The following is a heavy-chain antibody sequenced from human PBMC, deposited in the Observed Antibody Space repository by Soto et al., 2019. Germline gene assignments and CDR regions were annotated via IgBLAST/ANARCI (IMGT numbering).Heavy chain of an antibody. J-gene: IGHJ4*02. D-gene: IGHD6-25*01. V-gene: IGHV3-72*01. CDR2: VRNKANSYST. CDR3: VRVHLAAPTRYFDY. CDR1: GFTFSDHY. Sequence: EVQLVESGGGLVQPGGSLRLSCAASGFTFSDHYMDWVRQAPGKGLEWVGRVRNKANSYSTQYAASVKGRFTVSRDDSENSVFLQMNSLKSADTAVYYCVRVHLAAPTRYFDYWGQGTLVTVSS.